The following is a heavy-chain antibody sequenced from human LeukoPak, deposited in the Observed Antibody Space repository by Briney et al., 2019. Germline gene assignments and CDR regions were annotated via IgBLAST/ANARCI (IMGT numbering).Heavy chain of an antibody. V-gene: IGHV3-30-3*01. Sequence: GGSLRLSCAASGFTFSSYAMHWVRQAPGKGLEWVAVISYDGSNKYYADSVKGRFTISRDNAKNSVYLQMNSLRTEDTAVYYCGRKTGVTGEAFDCWGQGTLVTVSS. J-gene: IGHJ4*02. D-gene: IGHD7-27*01. CDR1: GFTFSSYA. CDR2: ISYDGSNK. CDR3: GRKTGVTGEAFDC.